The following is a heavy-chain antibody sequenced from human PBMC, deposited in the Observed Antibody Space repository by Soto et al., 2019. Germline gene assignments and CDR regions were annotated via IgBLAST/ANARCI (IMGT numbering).Heavy chain of an antibody. CDR1: GGTFSSYT. D-gene: IGHD2-2*01. CDR2: IIPILGIA. V-gene: IGHV1-69*02. Sequence: GASVKVSCKASGGTFSSYTISWVRQAPGQGLEWMGRIIPILGIANYAQKFQGRVTITADKSTSTAYMELSSLRSEDTAVYYCASLYCSSTSCLNAFDIWGQGTRVTVSS. J-gene: IGHJ3*02. CDR3: ASLYCSSTSCLNAFDI.